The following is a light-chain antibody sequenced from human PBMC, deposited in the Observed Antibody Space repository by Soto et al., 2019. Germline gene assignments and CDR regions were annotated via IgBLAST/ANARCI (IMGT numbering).Light chain of an antibody. J-gene: IGKJ1*01. CDR1: QSVSRN. CDR2: TTS. CDR3: HQYNSWPQT. Sequence: ETVMTQSPGTLSVSPGERATLSCRASQSVSRNLAWYQQKPGQAPKLLIYTTSTRATGTPARFSGSGSGTEFTLTISSLQSEDFAVYYCHQYNSWPQTFGQGTKVELK. V-gene: IGKV3-15*01.